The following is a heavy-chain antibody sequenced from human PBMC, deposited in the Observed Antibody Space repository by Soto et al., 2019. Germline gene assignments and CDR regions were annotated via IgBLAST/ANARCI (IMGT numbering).Heavy chain of an antibody. D-gene: IGHD6-13*01. J-gene: IGHJ4*02. CDR2: IFYDGYT. CDR1: GDSISGSPYF. Sequence: QLQLQESGPGLVMPSETLSLTCTVSGDSISGSPYFWGWIRQPPGKRLEWIGSIFYDGYTLYTPSLRSRVTISVDTSKNKFSRKLASVAAADTATYFCARLQAAVPHYWGQGTLVTVSS. V-gene: IGHV4-39*01. CDR3: ARLQAAVPHY.